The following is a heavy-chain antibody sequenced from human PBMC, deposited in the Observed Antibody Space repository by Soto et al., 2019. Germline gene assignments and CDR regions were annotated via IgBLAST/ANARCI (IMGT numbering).Heavy chain of an antibody. Sequence: PGGSLRLSCAASGFTFDDYAMHWVRQAPGKGLEWVSGISWNSGSIGYADSVKGRFTISRDNAKNSLYLQMNSLRAEDTALYYCARGGVVGATAPYAYWGQGTLVTVSS. CDR2: ISWNSGSI. CDR1: GFTFDDYA. D-gene: IGHD1-26*01. V-gene: IGHV3-9*01. CDR3: ARGGVVGATAPYAY. J-gene: IGHJ4*02.